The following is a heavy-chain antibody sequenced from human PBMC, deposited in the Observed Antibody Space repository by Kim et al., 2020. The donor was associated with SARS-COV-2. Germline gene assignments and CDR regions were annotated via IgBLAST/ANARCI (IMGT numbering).Heavy chain of an antibody. D-gene: IGHD3-22*01. V-gene: IGHV5-51*01. J-gene: IGHJ4*02. CDR1: GYSFSNYW. Sequence: GASLKISCQGSGYSFSNYWIGWVRQMPGKGLEWMGLIYPDNSDTRYTPSFEGQVTISADKSINTAYLQWSSLEASDTAIYYCARRNYHTSGYHLDSWGQGTLVTVSS. CDR2: IYPDNSDT. CDR3: ARRNYHTSGYHLDS.